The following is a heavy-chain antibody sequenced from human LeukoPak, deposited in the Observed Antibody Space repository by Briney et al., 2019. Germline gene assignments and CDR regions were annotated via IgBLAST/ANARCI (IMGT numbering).Heavy chain of an antibody. CDR1: GYSFTSYW. D-gene: IGHD2-8*01. J-gene: IGHJ4*02. Sequence: HGESLKISCKGSGYSFTSYWIGWVRQMPGKGLEWMGIIYPGDSDTRYSPSFQGQVTISADKSISTAYLQWSSLKASDTAMYYCARRGCTNGVGPGYIDYWGQGTLVTVSS. CDR2: IYPGDSDT. CDR3: ARRGCTNGVGPGYIDY. V-gene: IGHV5-51*01.